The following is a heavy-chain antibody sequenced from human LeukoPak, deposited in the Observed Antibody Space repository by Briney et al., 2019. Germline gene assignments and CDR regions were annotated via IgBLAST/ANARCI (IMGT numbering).Heavy chain of an antibody. CDR2: INHSGST. Sequence: PSETLSLTCAVYGGSFSGYYWSWIRQPPGKGLEWIGEINHSGSTNYNPSLKSRVTISVDTSKNQFSLKLSSVTAADTAVYYCARYAVADYNWFDPWGQGTLVTVSS. CDR3: ARYAVADYNWFDP. V-gene: IGHV4-34*01. CDR1: GGSFSGYY. J-gene: IGHJ5*02. D-gene: IGHD6-19*01.